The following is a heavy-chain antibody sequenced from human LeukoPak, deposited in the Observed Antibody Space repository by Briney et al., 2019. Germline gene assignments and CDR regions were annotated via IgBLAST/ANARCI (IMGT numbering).Heavy chain of an antibody. J-gene: IGHJ4*02. Sequence: SVKVSCKASGGTFSNYIFNWVRQAPGQGLEWMGGIMPLFAAADYAQNFQGRVTITTDESTSTVYMELSRLRSEDTALYYCASHYYYDTFTYYERAPGWGQGTLVTVSS. V-gene: IGHV1-69*05. CDR1: GGTFSNYI. D-gene: IGHD3-22*01. CDR3: ASHYYYDTFTYYERAPG. CDR2: IMPLFAAA.